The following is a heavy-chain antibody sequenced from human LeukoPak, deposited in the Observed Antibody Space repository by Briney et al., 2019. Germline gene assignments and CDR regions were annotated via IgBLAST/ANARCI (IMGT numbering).Heavy chain of an antibody. CDR1: GGSFSGYY. CDR2: INHSGST. Sequence: SETLSLTCAVYGGSFSGYYWSWIRQPPGKGLEWIGEINHSGSTNYNPSLKSRVTISVDTSKNQFSLKLSSVTAADTAVYYCARGSVLGSGSYYDTTPFDYWGQGTLVTVSS. CDR3: ARGSVLGSGSYYDTTPFDY. V-gene: IGHV4-34*01. D-gene: IGHD3-10*01. J-gene: IGHJ4*02.